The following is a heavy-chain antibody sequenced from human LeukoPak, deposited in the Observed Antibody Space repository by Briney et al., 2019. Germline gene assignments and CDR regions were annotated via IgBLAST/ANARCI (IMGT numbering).Heavy chain of an antibody. Sequence: ASVKVSCKASGGTFSSYAISWVRQAPGQGLEWMGRIIPIFDTANYAQKLQGRVTITTDESTSTAYMELSSLRSEDTAVYYCASQPLRRNSSGPPQEFDYWGQGTLVTVSS. D-gene: IGHD3-22*01. V-gene: IGHV1-69*05. CDR3: ASQPLRRNSSGPPQEFDY. CDR1: GGTFSSYA. CDR2: IIPIFDTA. J-gene: IGHJ4*02.